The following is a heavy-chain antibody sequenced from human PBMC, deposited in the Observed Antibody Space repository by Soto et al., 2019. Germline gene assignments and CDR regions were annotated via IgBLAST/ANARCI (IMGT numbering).Heavy chain of an antibody. V-gene: IGHV4-59*08. CDR3: ARGYSGYDYFDY. CDR2: IYYSGST. D-gene: IGHD5-12*01. Sequence: QVQLQESGPGLVKPSETLSHTCTVSGGSISSYYWSWIRQPPGKGLEWIGYIYYSGSTNYNPSLKSRVTISVDTSKNQFSLKLSSVTAADTAVYYCARGYSGYDYFDYWGQGTLVTVSS. CDR1: GGSISSYY. J-gene: IGHJ4*02.